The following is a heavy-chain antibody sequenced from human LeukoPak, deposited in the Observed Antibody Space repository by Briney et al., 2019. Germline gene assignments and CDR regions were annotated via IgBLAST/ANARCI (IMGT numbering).Heavy chain of an antibody. V-gene: IGHV3-33*08. CDR1: GFIFNTYN. CDR3: ARVPDVFAFGGVIVASDY. Sequence: GGSLRLSCAASGFIFNTYNMNWVRQAPGKGLEWVAVIWYDGSKKYYADSVKGRFTISRDNSKNTLYLEMNSLRAEDTAVYYCARVPDVFAFGGVIVASDYWGQGTLVTVSS. J-gene: IGHJ4*02. D-gene: IGHD3-16*02. CDR2: IWYDGSKK.